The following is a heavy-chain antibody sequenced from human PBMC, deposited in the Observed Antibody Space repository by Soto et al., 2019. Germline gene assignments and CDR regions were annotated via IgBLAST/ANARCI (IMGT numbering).Heavy chain of an antibody. CDR2: INPSGGST. V-gene: IGHV1-46*03. D-gene: IGHD2-2*01. CDR3: AREGIENLPAAIRASLHGSNWFDP. J-gene: IGHJ5*02. Sequence: ASVKVSCKASGYTFTSYYMHWVRQAPGQGLEWMGIINPSGGSTSYAQKFQGRVTMTRDTSTSTVYMELSSLRSEDTAVYYCAREGIENLPAAIRASLHGSNWFDPWGQGTLVTVSS. CDR1: GYTFTSYY.